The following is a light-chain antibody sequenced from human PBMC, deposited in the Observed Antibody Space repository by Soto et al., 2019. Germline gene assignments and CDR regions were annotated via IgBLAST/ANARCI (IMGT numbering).Light chain of an antibody. Sequence: EIVMTQSPATLSLSPGERATLSARASQSVSSNLAWYQQKPGQAPRLLIYGASTRATGIPARFSGSGSGTEFTLTISSLQSEDFAVYYCQQYNNWPGTFGQGTKVEIK. CDR3: QQYNNWPGT. V-gene: IGKV3-15*01. CDR2: GAS. J-gene: IGKJ1*01. CDR1: QSVSSN.